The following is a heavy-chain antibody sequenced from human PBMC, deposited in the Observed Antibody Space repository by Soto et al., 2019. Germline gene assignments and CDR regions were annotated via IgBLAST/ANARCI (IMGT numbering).Heavy chain of an antibody. J-gene: IGHJ6*02. V-gene: IGHV1-69*02. Sequence: QVQLVQSGAEVKKPGSSVKVSCKASGGTFSSYTISWVRQAPGQGLEWMGRIIPILGIANYAQKFQGRVTITEDKSTSTAYMELSSLRSEDTAVYYWASLMSSGYYYGMDVWGQGTTVTVSS. CDR1: GGTFSSYT. D-gene: IGHD3-10*01. CDR2: IIPILGIA. CDR3: ASLMSSGYYYGMDV.